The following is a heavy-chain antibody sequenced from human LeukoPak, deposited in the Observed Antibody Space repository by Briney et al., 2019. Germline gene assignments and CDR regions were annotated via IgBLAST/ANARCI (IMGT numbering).Heavy chain of an antibody. CDR2: IYYSGST. CDR1: GASISSSSYY. Sequence: SETLSLTCTVSGASISSSSYYWGWIRQPPGKGLEWIGSIYYSGSTYYNPCLKSRVTISVDTSKNQFSLKLSSVTAADTAVYYCARERVIAARPHFIYYCYMDVWGKGTTVTVSS. J-gene: IGHJ6*03. CDR3: ARERVIAARPHFIYYCYMDV. D-gene: IGHD6-6*01. V-gene: IGHV4-39*02.